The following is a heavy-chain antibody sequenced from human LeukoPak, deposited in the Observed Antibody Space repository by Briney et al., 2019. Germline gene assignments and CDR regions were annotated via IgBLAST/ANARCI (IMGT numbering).Heavy chain of an antibody. CDR1: GFTFSSYA. Sequence: PGRSLRLSCAASGFTFSSYAMHWVRQAPGKGLEWVAVISYDGSNKYYADSVKGRFTISRDNSKNTLYLQMNSLRAEDTAVYYCAGSTWIQLWFGAFDIWGQGTMVTVSS. CDR2: ISYDGSNK. J-gene: IGHJ3*02. V-gene: IGHV3-30-3*01. CDR3: AGSTWIQLWFGAFDI. D-gene: IGHD5-18*01.